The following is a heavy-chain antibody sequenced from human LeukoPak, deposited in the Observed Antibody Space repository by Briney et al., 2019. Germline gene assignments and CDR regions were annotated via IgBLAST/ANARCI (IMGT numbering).Heavy chain of an antibody. Sequence: GGSLRLSCAASGFTFSSYAMPWVRQAPGKGLEWVAVISYDGSNKYYADSVKGRFTISRDNSKNTLYLQMNSLRAEDTAVYYCARAHYYGDYEEYFDYWGQGTLVTVSS. V-gene: IGHV3-30-3*01. CDR3: ARAHYYGDYEEYFDY. CDR1: GFTFSSYA. D-gene: IGHD4-17*01. J-gene: IGHJ4*02. CDR2: ISYDGSNK.